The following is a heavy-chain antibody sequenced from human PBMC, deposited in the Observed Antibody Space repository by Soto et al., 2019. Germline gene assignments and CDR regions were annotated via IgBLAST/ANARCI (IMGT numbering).Heavy chain of an antibody. D-gene: IGHD6-13*01. Sequence: PSETLSLTCTVSGGSISSYYWSWIRQPPGKGLEWIGYIYYSGSTNYNPSLKSRVTISVDTSKNQFSLKLSSVTAADTAVYYCARHFRAAGIDYWGQGTLVTVSS. J-gene: IGHJ4*02. CDR2: IYYSGST. V-gene: IGHV4-59*08. CDR3: ARHFRAAGIDY. CDR1: GGSISSYY.